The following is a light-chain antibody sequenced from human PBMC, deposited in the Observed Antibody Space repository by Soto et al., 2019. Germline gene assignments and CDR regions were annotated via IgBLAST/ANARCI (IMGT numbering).Light chain of an antibody. Sequence: DIQLTQSPSFLSASVGDRVTITCRASQGISSYSAWYQQKSGKAPKLLTYASSTLQSGVPSMFSGSGSGTEFTLTISSLQPEDFATYYCQQLNSYPRTFGQGTKVEIK. CDR2: ASS. V-gene: IGKV1-9*01. CDR1: QGISSY. CDR3: QQLNSYPRT. J-gene: IGKJ1*01.